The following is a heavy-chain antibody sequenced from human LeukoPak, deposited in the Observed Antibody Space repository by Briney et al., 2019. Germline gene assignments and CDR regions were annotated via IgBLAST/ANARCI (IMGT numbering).Heavy chain of an antibody. J-gene: IGHJ4*02. CDR3: ARAHYYLDY. Sequence: PSETLSLTCTVSSVSISSGGYYWSWISQHPGKGLEWIGYIYYSGSTYYNPSLKSRVTISVDTSKNQFSLKLSSVTAADTAVYYCARAHYYLDYWGQGTLVTVSS. D-gene: IGHD3-10*01. CDR2: IYYSGST. V-gene: IGHV4-31*03. CDR1: SVSISSGGYY.